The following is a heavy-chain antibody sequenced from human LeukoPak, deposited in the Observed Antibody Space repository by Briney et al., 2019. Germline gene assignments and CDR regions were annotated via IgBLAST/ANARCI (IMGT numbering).Heavy chain of an antibody. CDR3: ATDHGDSKIRD. CDR1: GASTSTYY. CDR2: IYNSGTT. Sequence: PSETLSLTWTVSGASTSTYYCSWIRQPPGKGLEWIGNIYNSGTTDYNSSLKGRATISVDTSKNHFTLRLSSVTAADTAMYYCATDHGDSKIRDWGQGTLVTVSS. V-gene: IGHV4-59*01. J-gene: IGHJ4*02. D-gene: IGHD2-21*02.